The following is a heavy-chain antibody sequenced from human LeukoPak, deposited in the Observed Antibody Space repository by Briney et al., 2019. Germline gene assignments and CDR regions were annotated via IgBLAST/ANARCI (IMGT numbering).Heavy chain of an antibody. CDR2: ISSNGNFV. V-gene: IGHV3-21*01. CDR1: GFTFSSYT. Sequence: KSGGSLRLSCAASGFTFSSYTMNWVRQAPGKGLEWVSSISSNGNFVYYAESVKGRFTNSRDNAQSSLDLQMNSLGAEDTAIYYCARDVRGDYWGQGTLVTVSS. CDR3: ARDVRGDY. D-gene: IGHD3-10*01. J-gene: IGHJ4*02.